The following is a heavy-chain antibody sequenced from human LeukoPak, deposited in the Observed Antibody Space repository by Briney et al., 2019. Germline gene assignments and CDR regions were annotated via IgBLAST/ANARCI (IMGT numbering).Heavy chain of an antibody. J-gene: IGHJ3*02. CDR2: IIPIFGTA. D-gene: IGHD3-3*01. CDR3: ARVGYDSWSSHRTGAFDI. CDR1: GGTFSSYA. Sequence: SVKVSCKASGGTFSSYAISWVRQAPGQGLEWMGRIIPIFGTANYAQKFQGRVTITADESTSTAYMELSSLRSEDTAVYYCARVGYDSWSSHRTGAFDIWGQGTMVTVSS. V-gene: IGHV1-69*15.